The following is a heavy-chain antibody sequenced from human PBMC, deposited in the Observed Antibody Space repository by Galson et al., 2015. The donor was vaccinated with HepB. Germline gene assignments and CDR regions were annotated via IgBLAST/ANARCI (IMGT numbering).Heavy chain of an antibody. CDR3: ARLYYDSSGSYRY. CDR2: ISSSSSTI. J-gene: IGHJ4*02. Sequence: SLRLSCAASGFTFSSYSMNWVRQAPGKGLEWVSYISSSSSTIYYADSVKGRFTISRDNAKNSLYLQMNSLRDEDTAVYYCARLYYDSSGSYRYWGQGTLVTVSS. D-gene: IGHD3-22*01. CDR1: GFTFSSYS. V-gene: IGHV3-48*02.